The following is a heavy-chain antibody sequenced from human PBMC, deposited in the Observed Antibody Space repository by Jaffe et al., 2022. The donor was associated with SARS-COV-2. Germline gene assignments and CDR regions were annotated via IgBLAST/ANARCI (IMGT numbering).Heavy chain of an antibody. J-gene: IGHJ4*02. CDR1: GFTFSSYA. CDR2: ISYDGSNK. V-gene: IGHV3-30-3*01. Sequence: QVQLVESGGGVVQPGRSLRLSCAASGFTFSSYAMHWVRQAPGKGLEWVAVISYDGSNKYYADSVKGRFTISRDNSKNTLYLQMNSLRAEDTAVYYCARGGGDYYDSSANFDYWGQGTLVTVSS. D-gene: IGHD3-22*01. CDR3: ARGGGDYYDSSANFDY.